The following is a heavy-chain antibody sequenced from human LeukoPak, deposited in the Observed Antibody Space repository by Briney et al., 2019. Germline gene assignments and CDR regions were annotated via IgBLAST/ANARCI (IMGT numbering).Heavy chain of an antibody. CDR3: ARGKQRYQLLTGYFQH. Sequence: SETLSLTCTVSGGSISSSSYYWSWIRQHPGKGLEWIGYIYYSGSTYYNPSLKSRVTISVDTSKNQFSLKLSSVTAADTAVYYCARGKQRYQLLTGYFQHWGQGTLVTVSS. D-gene: IGHD2-2*01. J-gene: IGHJ1*01. CDR2: IYYSGST. CDR1: GGSISSSSYY. V-gene: IGHV4-31*03.